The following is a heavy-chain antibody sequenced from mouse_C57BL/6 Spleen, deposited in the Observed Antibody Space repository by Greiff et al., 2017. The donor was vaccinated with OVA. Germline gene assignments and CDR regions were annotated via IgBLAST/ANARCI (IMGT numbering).Heavy chain of an antibody. J-gene: IGHJ2*01. V-gene: IGHV5-17*01. CDR2: ISSGSSTI. CDR1: GFTFSDYG. CDR3: ARDWDVSFDY. D-gene: IGHD4-1*01. Sequence: DVHLVESGGGLVKPGGSLKLSCAASGFTFSDYGMHWVRQAPEKGLEWVAYISSGSSTIYYADTVKGRFTISRDNAKNTLFLQMTSLRSEDTAMYYCARDWDVSFDYWGQGTTLTVSS.